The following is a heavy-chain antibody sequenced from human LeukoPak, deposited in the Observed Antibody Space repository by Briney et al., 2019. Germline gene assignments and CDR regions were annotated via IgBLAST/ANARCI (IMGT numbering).Heavy chain of an antibody. CDR2: ISSSSTI. Sequence: GGSLRLSCAASGFTFSSYSMNWVRQAPGKGLEWVSYISSSSTIYYADSVKGRFTISRDNAKNSLYLQMNSLRAEDTAVYYCASVQYSWYLYWGQGTLVTVSS. CDR3: ASVQYSWYLY. V-gene: IGHV3-48*04. CDR1: GFTFSSYS. D-gene: IGHD6-13*01. J-gene: IGHJ4*02.